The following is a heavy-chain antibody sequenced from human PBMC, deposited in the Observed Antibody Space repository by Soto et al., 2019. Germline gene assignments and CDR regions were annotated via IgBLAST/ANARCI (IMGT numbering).Heavy chain of an antibody. D-gene: IGHD3-16*01. V-gene: IGHV1-18*01. Sequence: QVQLVQSGDEVRKPGSSVKVSCKASGYIFVNYGIAWVREAPGQGLAWMGWMSPYSGNTHYANKVQGKLTMTTDTSTSTAYMDLESLTSDETAVYYCAMVDNYVTPTPPYVWGQGTTVTVSS. J-gene: IGHJ6*02. CDR1: GYIFVNYG. CDR2: MSPYSGNT. CDR3: AMVDNYVTPTPPYV.